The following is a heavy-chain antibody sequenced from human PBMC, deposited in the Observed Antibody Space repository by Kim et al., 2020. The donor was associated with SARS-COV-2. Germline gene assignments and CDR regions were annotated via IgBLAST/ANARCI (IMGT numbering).Heavy chain of an antibody. J-gene: IGHJ6*02. CDR1: GFTFSSYA. V-gene: IGHV3-23*01. CDR3: AKDKRAARTYYYGMDV. D-gene: IGHD6-6*01. CDR2: ISGSGGST. Sequence: GGSLRLSCAASGFTFSSYAMSWVRQAPGKGLEWVSAISGSGGSTYYADSVKGRFTISRDNSKNTLYLQMNSLRAEDTAVYYCAKDKRAARTYYYGMDVWGQGTTVTVSS.